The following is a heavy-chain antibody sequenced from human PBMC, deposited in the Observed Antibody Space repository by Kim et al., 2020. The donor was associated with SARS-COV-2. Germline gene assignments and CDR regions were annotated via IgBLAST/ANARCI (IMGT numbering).Heavy chain of an antibody. Sequence: SETLSLTCTVSGASVSSDGYYWTWIRQLPGKGLEWFGYISNSGSTYYNPSLKSRVTISLDTSKNRFSLNLRSATAAATAVYYCAREGTFYFDNWGQGTLVTASS. CDR1: GASVSSDGYY. V-gene: IGHV4-31*03. CDR2: ISNSGST. CDR3: AREGTFYFDN. J-gene: IGHJ4*02.